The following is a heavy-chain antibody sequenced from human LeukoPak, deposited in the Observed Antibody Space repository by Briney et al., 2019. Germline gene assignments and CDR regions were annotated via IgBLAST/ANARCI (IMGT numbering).Heavy chain of an antibody. CDR1: GGSINSGGYY. CDR2: INHSGST. CDR3: ARDGLNCSSTSCYTGFDY. D-gene: IGHD2-2*02. V-gene: IGHV4-39*02. Sequence: SETLSLTCTVSGGSINSGGYYWSWIRQPPGKGLEWIGEINHSGSTNYNPSLKSRVTISVDTSKNQFSLKLSSVTAADTAVYYCARDGLNCSSTSCYTGFDYWGQGTLVTVSS. J-gene: IGHJ4*02.